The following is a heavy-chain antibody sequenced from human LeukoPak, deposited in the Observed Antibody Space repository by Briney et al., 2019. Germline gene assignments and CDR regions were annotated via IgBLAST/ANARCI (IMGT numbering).Heavy chain of an antibody. CDR2: ISAGGLST. J-gene: IGHJ6*04. V-gene: IGHV3-48*03. D-gene: IGHD2-2*01. CDR1: GFTFSSYE. CDR3: AREVVVDV. Sequence: GGSLRLSCAASGFTFSSYEMNWDRQAPGKGLEWVSDISAGGLSTDYADTVKGRFTISRDNAKNSLYLQMNSLRAEDTAVYYCAREVVVDVWGKGTTVTVSS.